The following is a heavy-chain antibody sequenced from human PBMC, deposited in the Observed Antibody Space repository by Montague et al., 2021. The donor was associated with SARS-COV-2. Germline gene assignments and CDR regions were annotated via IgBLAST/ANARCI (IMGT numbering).Heavy chain of an antibody. CDR2: INHSGTA. V-gene: IGHV4-34*01. CDR1: GGSFSVYY. CDR3: AKEREVVRAARTLVAFDL. J-gene: IGHJ3*01. Sequence: SETLSLTCAVYGGSFSVYYWCWLRQSPRRGLERIAVINHSGTANYNPYLKSRVSISVDTSENQFTLNLTSVTAADTAMYYCAKEREVVRAARTLVAFDLWGQGTMVTVSS. D-gene: IGHD2-2*01.